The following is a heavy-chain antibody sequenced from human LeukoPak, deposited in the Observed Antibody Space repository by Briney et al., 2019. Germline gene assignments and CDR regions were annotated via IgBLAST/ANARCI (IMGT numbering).Heavy chain of an antibody. Sequence: GGSLRLSCAASGFAFSSYAMHWVRQAPGKGLEWVAVISYDGSNKYYADSVKGRFTISRDNAKNTLYLQMNSLRAEDTAVYYCASFYGSGSYYNVWPVDYYYYMDVWGKGTTVTISS. CDR3: ASFYGSGSYYNVWPVDYYYYMDV. D-gene: IGHD3-10*01. CDR2: ISYDGSNK. CDR1: GFAFSSYA. V-gene: IGHV3-30*04. J-gene: IGHJ6*03.